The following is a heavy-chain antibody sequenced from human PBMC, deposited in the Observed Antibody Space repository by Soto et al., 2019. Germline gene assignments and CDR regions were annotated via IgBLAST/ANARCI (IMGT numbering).Heavy chain of an antibody. CDR3: AKDPQWDTAMADYYYGMDV. D-gene: IGHD5-18*01. V-gene: IGHV3-30-3*01. CDR1: GFTFSSYA. Sequence: GGSLRLSCAASGFTFSSYAMHWVRQAPGKGLEWVAVISYDGSNKYYADSVKGRFTISRDNSKNTLYLQMNSLRAEDTAVYYCAKDPQWDTAMADYYYGMDVWGQGTTVTVSS. CDR2: ISYDGSNK. J-gene: IGHJ6*02.